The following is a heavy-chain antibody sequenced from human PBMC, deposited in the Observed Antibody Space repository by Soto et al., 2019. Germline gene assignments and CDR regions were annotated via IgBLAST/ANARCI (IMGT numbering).Heavy chain of an antibody. CDR2: ISGSGGST. D-gene: IGHD3-16*02. V-gene: IGHV3-23*01. CDR1: GFTFSSYA. CDR3: ASTQGVWGCYRYTDYYFDY. J-gene: IGHJ4*02. Sequence: EMQLLESGGGLVQPGGSVRLSCAASGFTFSSYAMSWVRQAPGKGLEWVSAISGSGGSTYYADSVKGRFTISRDNSKNTLYLQMNSLRAEDTAVYYCASTQGVWGCYRYTDYYFDYWGQGTLVTVSS.